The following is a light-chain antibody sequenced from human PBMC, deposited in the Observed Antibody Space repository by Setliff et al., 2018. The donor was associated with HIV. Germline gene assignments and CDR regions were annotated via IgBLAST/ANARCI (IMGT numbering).Light chain of an antibody. CDR1: SSDLGSYHL. V-gene: IGLV2-23*01. CDR3: CSYVAGSHYV. J-gene: IGLJ1*01. Sequence: QSVLTQPASVSGSPGQSITISCTGTSSDLGSYHLVSWYQHHPGKAPKLMIYEGSQRPSGVSTCFSGSTSGDTASLTIAGLQAEDEADYYCCSYVAGSHYVFGTGTKGTVL. CDR2: EGS.